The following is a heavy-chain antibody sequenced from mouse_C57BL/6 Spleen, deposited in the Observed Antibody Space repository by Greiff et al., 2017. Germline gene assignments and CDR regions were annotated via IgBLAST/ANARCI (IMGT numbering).Heavy chain of an antibody. CDR3: ARGRNYGSSLFAY. Sequence: QVQLKQPGAELVKPGASVKLSCKASGYTFTSYWMHWVKQRPGQGLEWIGMIHPNSGSTNYNEKFKSKATLTVDKSSSTAYMQLSSLTSEDSAVYYCARGRNYGSSLFAYWGQGTTRTVSS. D-gene: IGHD1-1*01. CDR2: IHPNSGST. CDR1: GYTFTSYW. J-gene: IGHJ2*01. V-gene: IGHV1-64*01.